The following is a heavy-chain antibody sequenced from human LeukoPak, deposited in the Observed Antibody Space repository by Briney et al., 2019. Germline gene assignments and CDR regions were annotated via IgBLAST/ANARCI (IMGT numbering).Heavy chain of an antibody. V-gene: IGHV4-38-2*02. CDR1: GYSISSGYN. Sequence: SETLSPTCTVSGYSISSGYNWGWVRQPPGKGLECIGSISHTGSTYYNPSLESRVTISLDTSNNQFSLELSSVTAADTAVYYCARTYINFSNYFDPWGQGSLVTVSS. CDR2: ISHTGST. CDR3: ARTYINFSNYFDP. D-gene: IGHD4-11*01. J-gene: IGHJ5*02.